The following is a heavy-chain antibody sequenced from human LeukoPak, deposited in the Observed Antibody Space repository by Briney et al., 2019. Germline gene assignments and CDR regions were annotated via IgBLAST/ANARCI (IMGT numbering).Heavy chain of an antibody. Sequence: SETLSLTCSVSVASISSDYWSWIRQPPGKGLEWIGNIYSSETTKYNPSLRSRATISGDTSKNQFSLQLSSVTAADTAVYYCARHFPYCGGDCPYYYMDVWGKGTTVTVSS. J-gene: IGHJ6*03. D-gene: IGHD2-21*02. V-gene: IGHV4-4*09. CDR2: IYSSETT. CDR1: VASISSDY. CDR3: ARHFPYCGGDCPYYYMDV.